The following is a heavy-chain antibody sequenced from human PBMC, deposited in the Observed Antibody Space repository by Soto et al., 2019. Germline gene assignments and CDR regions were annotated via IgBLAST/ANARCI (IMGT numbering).Heavy chain of an antibody. V-gene: IGHV3-7*03. J-gene: IGHJ4*02. CDR1: GFTFSRNW. CDR3: ASLEWESSGYADY. Sequence: EVQLVESGGGLVQPGGSLRLSCAASGFTFSRNWMSWVGQAPGKGLEWVANIKRDGSEQYYGDSVKGRFTISRDNAKNSLFLQMNSLRADDTAVYYCASLEWESSGYADYWGQGTLVTVSS. D-gene: IGHD5-12*01. CDR2: IKRDGSEQ.